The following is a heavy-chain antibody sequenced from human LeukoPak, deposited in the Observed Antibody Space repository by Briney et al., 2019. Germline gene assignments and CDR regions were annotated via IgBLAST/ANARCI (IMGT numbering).Heavy chain of an antibody. CDR3: ARGSGSYYSYYFDY. D-gene: IGHD3-10*01. Sequence: PSETLSLTCTVSGDSISGSSYYWGWIRQPPGKGLEWIGTMYHSGSTNYNPSLKSRVTISVDTSKNQFSLKLSSVTAADTAVYYCARGSGSYYSYYFDYWGQGILVTVSS. CDR2: MYHSGST. J-gene: IGHJ4*02. CDR1: GDSISGSSYY. V-gene: IGHV4-39*07.